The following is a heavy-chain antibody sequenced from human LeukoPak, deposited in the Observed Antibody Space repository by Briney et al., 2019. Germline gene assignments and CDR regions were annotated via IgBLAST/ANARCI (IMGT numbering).Heavy chain of an antibody. D-gene: IGHD2-21*01. CDR2: IKQDGSAK. CDR3: ARVFIVGSRRVFDF. J-gene: IGHJ4*02. Sequence: PGGALRLSCGASGFTLSNDWRGWVRLAKGRGVEWVANIKQDGSAKYYVDSVECRLTISRDNAKNLLSLQMNSLRAEDPAVYHCARVFIVGSRRVFDFWGQGTLVTVSS. CDR1: GFTLSNDW. V-gene: IGHV3-7*01.